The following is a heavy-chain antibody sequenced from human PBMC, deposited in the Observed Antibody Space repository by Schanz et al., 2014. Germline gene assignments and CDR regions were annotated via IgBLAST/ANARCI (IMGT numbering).Heavy chain of an antibody. CDR3: VRDTDYHFDY. Sequence: EVQLVESGGGLVQPGGSLRLSCAASGFTVSSNYMSWVRQAPGKGLEWVSVIYGGGITYYADSVKGRFIISRDNAKNSMYLQMNGLRAEDTAVYYCVRDTDYHFDYWGQGTLVTVSS. CDR1: GFTVSSNY. CDR2: IYGGGIT. V-gene: IGHV3-66*01. J-gene: IGHJ4*02. D-gene: IGHD4-17*01.